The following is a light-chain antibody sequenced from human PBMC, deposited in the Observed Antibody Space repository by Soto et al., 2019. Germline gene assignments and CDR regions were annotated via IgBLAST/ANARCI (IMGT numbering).Light chain of an antibody. Sequence: QSALTQPASVSGSPGQSITISCTGTSSDVGGYNYVSWYQQHPGKAPKFMIYEVSNRPSGVSNRFSGSKSGNTASLTISGLQAEDAADYYCSSYTSSSTWVFGGGTKVTVL. CDR1: SSDVGGYNY. CDR3: SSYTSSSTWV. V-gene: IGLV2-14*01. CDR2: EVS. J-gene: IGLJ3*02.